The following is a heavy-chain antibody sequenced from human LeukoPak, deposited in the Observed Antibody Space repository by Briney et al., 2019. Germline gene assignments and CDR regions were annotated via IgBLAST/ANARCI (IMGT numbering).Heavy chain of an antibody. CDR3: AKERASFYYYMDV. CDR1: GFSFSNYA. V-gene: IGHV3-23*01. CDR2: ISGRGDNA. J-gene: IGHJ6*03. Sequence: GGSLRLSCAASGFSFSNYAMSWVRQAPGKGLEWVSAISGRGDNAYYADSVKARFIISRDNSKNTLYLQMNNLRAEDTAIYCCAKERASFYYYMDVWGKGTSVTVSS.